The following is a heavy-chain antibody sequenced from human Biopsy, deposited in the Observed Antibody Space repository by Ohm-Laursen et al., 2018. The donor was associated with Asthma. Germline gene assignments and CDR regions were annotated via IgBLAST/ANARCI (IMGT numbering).Heavy chain of an antibody. V-gene: IGHV1-3*01. J-gene: IGHJ6*02. CDR2: INPGNGNT. CDR3: ARGYSGSDRIVYYYSGLEV. CDR1: AYTITSNA. Sequence: EASVKVSCKASAYTITSNAMHWVRQAPGQRLEWMGWINPGNGNTKYSQKFQGRVTITRDTSASTAYMELSSLSSEDTAVYYCARGYSGSDRIVYYYSGLEVWGQGTTVTVSS. D-gene: IGHD5-12*01.